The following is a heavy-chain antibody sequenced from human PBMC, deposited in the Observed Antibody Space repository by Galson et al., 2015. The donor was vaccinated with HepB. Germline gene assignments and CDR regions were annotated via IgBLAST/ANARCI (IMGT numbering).Heavy chain of an antibody. CDR3: ATGYWKDV. Sequence: SLRLSCAGSGFTFSDAWMTWVRQGPGKGLEWVARIKTKTDGGTTDYATSVEGRFTISRDDSKNTVYLQMNSLKTDDTALYYCATGYWKDVWGQGTTVTVSS. V-gene: IGHV3-15*05. D-gene: IGHD1-1*01. CDR1: GFTFSDAW. J-gene: IGHJ6*02. CDR2: IKTKTDGGTT.